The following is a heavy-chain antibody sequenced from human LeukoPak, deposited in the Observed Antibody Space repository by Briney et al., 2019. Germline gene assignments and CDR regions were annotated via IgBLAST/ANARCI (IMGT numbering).Heavy chain of an antibody. CDR2: IIPIFGTA. CDR1: GGTFSSYA. CDR3: ARDQPYSSGSYYGMDV. Sequence: SVKVSCKASGGTFSSYAISWVRQAPAQGLEWMGGIIPIFGTANYAQKFQGRVTITADESTSTAYMELSSLRSEDTAVYYCARDQPYSSGSYYGMDVWGQGTTVTVSS. J-gene: IGHJ6*02. V-gene: IGHV1-69*13. D-gene: IGHD3-22*01.